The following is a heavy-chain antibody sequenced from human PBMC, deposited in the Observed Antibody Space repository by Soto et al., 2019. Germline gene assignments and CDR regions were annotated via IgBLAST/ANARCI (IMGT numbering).Heavy chain of an antibody. D-gene: IGHD1-26*01. CDR3: AKTLVGGGAPDI. V-gene: IGHV5-51*01. J-gene: IGHJ3*02. CDR2: VYPDDSDI. CDR1: GYSFGNFW. Sequence: EVQLVQSGAEVKKPGESLKISCKGSGYSFGNFWIAWVRQMPGKGLEWMGIVYPDDSDIRYSPSFQGQVTISADKSVRTAYLHLSTLRASDTAIYYCAKTLVGGGAPDIWGQGTVVTVSS.